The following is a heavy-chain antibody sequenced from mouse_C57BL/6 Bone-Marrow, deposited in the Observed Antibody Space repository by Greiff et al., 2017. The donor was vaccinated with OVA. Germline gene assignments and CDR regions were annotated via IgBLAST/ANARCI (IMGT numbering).Heavy chain of an antibody. D-gene: IGHD2-3*01. CDR1: GFTFNTYA. Sequence: EVMLVESGGGLVQPKGSLKLSCAASGFTFNTYAMHWVRQAPGKGLEWVARIRSKSSNYATYYADSVKARFTISRDASQSMLYLQMNNLRTKDADMYYYNGYCYAYWGQGTLVTVSA. V-gene: IGHV10-3*01. CDR2: IRSKSSNYAT. CDR3: NGYCYAY. J-gene: IGHJ3*01.